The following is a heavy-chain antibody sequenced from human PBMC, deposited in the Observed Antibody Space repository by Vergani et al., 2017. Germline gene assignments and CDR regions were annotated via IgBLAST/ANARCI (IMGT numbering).Heavy chain of an antibody. D-gene: IGHD6-19*01. CDR1: GASIRSSHYY. CDR3: ARHSTVEWMVKLGWIDP. J-gene: IGHJ5*02. CDR2: IYYSGGT. Sequence: QLQLQESGPGLVTPSATLSLICSVSGASIRSSHYYCGSICQPPGKGLEWIALIYYSGGTDYNPSLKSRVTISVDTSKNQFSLKLSSVTAADTAVYFCARHSTVEWMVKLGWIDPWGQGILVTVSS. V-gene: IGHV4-39*01.